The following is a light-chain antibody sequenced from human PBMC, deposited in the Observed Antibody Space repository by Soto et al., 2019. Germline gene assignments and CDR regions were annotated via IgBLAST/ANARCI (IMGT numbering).Light chain of an antibody. V-gene: IGKV1-39*01. CDR1: QSISTY. J-gene: IGKJ1*01. CDR3: QQSYSTPWT. CDR2: AAS. Sequence: DIQMTQSPSSLSASVGDRVTITCRASQSISTYLHWYQQKPGKAPKILIYAASSLQSGVPSRFSGSGSGTDFTLTISSLQPEDFETYYCQQSYSTPWTFGQGTKVDIK.